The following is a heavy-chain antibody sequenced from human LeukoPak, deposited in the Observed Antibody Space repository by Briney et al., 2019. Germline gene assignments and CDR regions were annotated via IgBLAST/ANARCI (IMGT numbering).Heavy chain of an antibody. CDR3: ATHAVLWFGELTHPFDY. CDR1: GYTLTELS. V-gene: IGHV1-24*01. J-gene: IGHJ4*02. CDR2: FDPEDGET. Sequence: ASVKVSCKVSGYTLTELSMHWVRQAPGKGLEWMGGFDPEDGETIYAQKFQGRVTMTEDTSTDTAYMELSSLRSEDTAVYYCATHAVLWFGELTHPFDYWGQGTLVTVSS. D-gene: IGHD3-10*01.